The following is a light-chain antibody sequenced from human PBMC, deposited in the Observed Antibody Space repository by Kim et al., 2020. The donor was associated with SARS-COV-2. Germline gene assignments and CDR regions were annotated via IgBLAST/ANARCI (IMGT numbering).Light chain of an antibody. CDR3: HQYASSPLT. Sequence: SPGERATLSCRASQSVSSSYLAWYQQKPGQAPRLLIYGASGRAAGIPDRFSGSGSGTDFTLTIRRLEPEDFAVYYCHQYASSPLTFGGGTKVDIK. J-gene: IGKJ4*01. CDR1: QSVSSSY. CDR2: GAS. V-gene: IGKV3-20*01.